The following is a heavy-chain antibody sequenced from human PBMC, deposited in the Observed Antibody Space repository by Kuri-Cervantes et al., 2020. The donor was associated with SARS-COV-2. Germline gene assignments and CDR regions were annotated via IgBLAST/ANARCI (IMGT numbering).Heavy chain of an antibody. CDR3: ARWAQEGENWFDP. Sequence: LSCNVSGESISSSSYYWAWIRQPPGKGLEWIGSLSSSGSAYYNPSVKSRVAISVDTSKNQFPLKLSSVTAADTAVYYCARWAQEGENWFDPWGQGTLVTVSS. J-gene: IGHJ5*02. V-gene: IGHV4-39*01. CDR1: GESISSSSYY. CDR2: LSSSGSA. D-gene: IGHD2-21*01.